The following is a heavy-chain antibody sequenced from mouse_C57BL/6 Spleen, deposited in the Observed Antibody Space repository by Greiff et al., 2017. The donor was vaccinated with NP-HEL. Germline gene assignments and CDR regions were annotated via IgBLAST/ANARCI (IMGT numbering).Heavy chain of an antibody. CDR3: ARNDYGSSLFDY. CDR1: GYAFSSYW. D-gene: IGHD1-1*01. Sequence: VKLVESGAELVKPGASVKISCKASGYAFSSYWMNWVKQRPGKGLEWIGQIYPGDGDTNYNGKFKGKATLTADKSSSTAYMQLSSLTSEDSAVYFCARNDYGSSLFDYWGQGTTLTVSS. J-gene: IGHJ2*01. CDR2: IYPGDGDT. V-gene: IGHV1-80*01.